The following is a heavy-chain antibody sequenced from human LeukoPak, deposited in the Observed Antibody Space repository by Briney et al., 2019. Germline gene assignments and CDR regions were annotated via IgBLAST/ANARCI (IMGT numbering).Heavy chain of an antibody. D-gene: IGHD3-16*01. CDR1: GFTFSSYE. Sequence: GGALRLSCAASGFTFSSYEMNWVRQAPGKGVEWVSYISSSGSTIYYADSVKGRFTISRDNAKNSLYLQMNSLRAEDMAVYYCAKDGGQGADYWGQGTLVTVSS. J-gene: IGHJ4*02. CDR2: ISSSGSTI. V-gene: IGHV3-48*03. CDR3: AKDGGQGADY.